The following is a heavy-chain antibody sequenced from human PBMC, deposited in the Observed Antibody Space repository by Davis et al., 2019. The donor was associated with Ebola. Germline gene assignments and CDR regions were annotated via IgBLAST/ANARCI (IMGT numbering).Heavy chain of an antibody. J-gene: IGHJ6*02. V-gene: IGHV1-18*01. CDR3: ARTDKRSYYYYGMDV. CDR2: ISAYNGDT. CDR1: GYTFTSDG. D-gene: IGHD3-9*01. Sequence: AASVKVSCKASGYTFTSDGISWVRQAPGQGLEWMGWISAYNGDTNYAQKFQGRVTMTTDTSTSTAYMELRSLRSDDTAVYYCARTDKRSYYYYGMDVWGQGTTVTVSS.